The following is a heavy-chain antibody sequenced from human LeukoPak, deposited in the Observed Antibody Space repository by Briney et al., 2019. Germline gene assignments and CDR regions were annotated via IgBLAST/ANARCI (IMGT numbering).Heavy chain of an antibody. CDR2: IYSGGST. CDR3: ARTTINYYYYYMDV. V-gene: IGHV3-53*01. Sequence: GRSLRLSCAASGFTVSSNYMSWVRQAPGKGLEWVSVIYSGGSTYYADSVKGRFTISRDNSKNTLYLQMNSLRAEDTAVYYCARTTINYYYYYMDVWGKGTTVTVSS. J-gene: IGHJ6*03. D-gene: IGHD5-12*01. CDR1: GFTVSSNY.